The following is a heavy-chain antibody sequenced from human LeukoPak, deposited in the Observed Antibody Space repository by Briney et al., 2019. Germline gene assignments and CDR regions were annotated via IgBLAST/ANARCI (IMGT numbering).Heavy chain of an antibody. CDR3: ARDGYGSGSYYY. CDR1: GGSISSGGYY. Sequence: SETLSLTSTVSGGSISSGGYYWSWIRQHPGKGLEWIGYIYYSGSTYYNPSLKSRVTISVDTSKNQFSLKLSSVTAADTAVYYCARDGYGSGSYYYWGQGTLVTVSS. D-gene: IGHD3-10*01. V-gene: IGHV4-31*03. CDR2: IYYSGST. J-gene: IGHJ4*02.